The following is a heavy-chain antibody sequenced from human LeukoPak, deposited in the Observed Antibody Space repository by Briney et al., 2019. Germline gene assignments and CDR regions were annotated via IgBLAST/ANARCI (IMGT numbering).Heavy chain of an antibody. V-gene: IGHV1-2*02. CDR2: INPNSGGT. CDR1: GYTFTSYY. Sequence: ASVKVSCKPSGYTFTSYYMHWVRQAPGQGLEWMGWINPNSGGTNYALKFQGRVTMTRDTSISTAYMELSRLRSDDTAVYYCARVIVTHNWFDPWGQGTLVTVSS. CDR3: ARVIVTHNWFDP. J-gene: IGHJ5*02. D-gene: IGHD4-11*01.